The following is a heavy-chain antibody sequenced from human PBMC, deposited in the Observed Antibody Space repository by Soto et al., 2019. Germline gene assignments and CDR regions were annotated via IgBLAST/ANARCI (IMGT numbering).Heavy chain of an antibody. CDR1: GGSMISYY. V-gene: IGHV4-59*08. J-gene: IGHJ6*02. D-gene: IGHD2-15*01. CDR3: ARHLTYCSAGSCYSDFPYYGMDV. CDR2: IYYAGST. Sequence: SETLSLTCTVSGGSMISYYWSWIRQPPGRGLEWIGFIYYAGSTKYNPSLNSRVTISVDTSKNQFSLKLSSVTAADTAVYYCARHLTYCSAGSCYSDFPYYGMDVWGQGTTVS.